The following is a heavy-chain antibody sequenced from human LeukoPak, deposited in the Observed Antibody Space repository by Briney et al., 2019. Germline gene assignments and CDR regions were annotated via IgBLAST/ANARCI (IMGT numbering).Heavy chain of an antibody. D-gene: IGHD6-13*01. V-gene: IGHV4-4*07. CDR3: ARLVTGPAAGGAGGWHFDL. CDR2: VYVSGTT. CDR1: GGSFSNYY. J-gene: IGHJ2*01. Sequence: NPSETLSLTCALSGGSFSNYYWSWIRQPAGKGLEWIGRVYVSGTTDYTPSLRSRVTMSVDTSGNQFSLRLSSVSATDTAIYYCARLVTGPAAGGAGGWHFDLWGPGTLVTVSS.